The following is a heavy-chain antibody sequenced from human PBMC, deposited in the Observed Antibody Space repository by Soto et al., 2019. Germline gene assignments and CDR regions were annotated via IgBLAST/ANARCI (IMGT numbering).Heavy chain of an antibody. V-gene: IGHV5-51*01. D-gene: IGHD2-15*01. CDR1: GYSFTSYW. CDR2: IYPGDSDT. Sequence: PGESLKMSCKGSGYSFTSYWIGWVRQMPGKGLEWMGIIYPGDSDTRYSPSFQGQVTISADKSISTAYLQWSSLKASDTAMYYCARHGYRSGGSCAYGTDVWGQGTTVTVSS. J-gene: IGHJ6*02. CDR3: ARHGYRSGGSCAYGTDV.